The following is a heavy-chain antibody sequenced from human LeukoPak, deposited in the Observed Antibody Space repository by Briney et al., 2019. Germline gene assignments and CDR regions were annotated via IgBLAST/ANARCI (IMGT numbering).Heavy chain of an antibody. Sequence: SVKVSCKASGGTFSSYAISWVCQAPGQGLEWMGRIIPIFGTANYAQKFQGRVTITTDESTSTAYMELSSLRSEDTAVYYCARSDCSSTSCDGGSFDYWGQGTLVTVSS. V-gene: IGHV1-69*05. J-gene: IGHJ4*02. CDR2: IIPIFGTA. CDR3: ARSDCSSTSCDGGSFDY. CDR1: GGTFSSYA. D-gene: IGHD2-2*01.